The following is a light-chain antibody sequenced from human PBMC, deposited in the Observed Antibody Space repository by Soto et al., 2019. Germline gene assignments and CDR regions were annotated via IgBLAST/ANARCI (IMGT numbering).Light chain of an antibody. V-gene: IGKV3-20*01. CDR3: QQYGSSPET. Sequence: EIVLTQSPGTLSLSPGERATLSCRASQSVSSSYLAWYQQKPGQAPRLLTYGASSRATGIPGRFSGSGSGTDFTLTISRLEPEDFAVYYCQQYGSSPETFGQGTKVEIQ. CDR2: GAS. J-gene: IGKJ1*01. CDR1: QSVSSSY.